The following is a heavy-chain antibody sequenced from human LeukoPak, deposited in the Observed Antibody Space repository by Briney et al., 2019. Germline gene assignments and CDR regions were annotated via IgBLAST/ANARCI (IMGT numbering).Heavy chain of an antibody. CDR1: AFTVSSNS. CDR2: IYSDNT. J-gene: IGHJ4*02. CDR3: ARQDYGDGVY. D-gene: IGHD4-17*01. Sequence: GRSLTLSCTVSAFTVSSNSMSWVRQAPGKGLEWVSFIYSDNTHYSDSVKGRFTISRDNSKNTLYLQMNSLRAEDTAVYYCARQDYGDGVYWGQGTLVTVSS. V-gene: IGHV3-53*01.